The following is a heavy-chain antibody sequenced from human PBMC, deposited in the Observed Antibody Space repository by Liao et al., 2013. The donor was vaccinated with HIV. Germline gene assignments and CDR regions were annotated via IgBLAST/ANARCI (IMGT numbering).Heavy chain of an antibody. Sequence: QVQLQESGPGLVKPSQTLSLTCTVSGGSISSGSYYWSWIRQPAGKGLEWIGRIYTSGSTNYNPSLKSRVTISVDTSKNQFSLKLSSVTAADTAVYYCARVGTEGWYYYYYMDVWGKGTTVTVSS. CDR1: GGSISSGSYY. CDR2: IYTSGST. D-gene: IGHD1-1*01. J-gene: IGHJ6*03. CDR3: ARVGTEGWYYYYYMDV. V-gene: IGHV4-61*02.